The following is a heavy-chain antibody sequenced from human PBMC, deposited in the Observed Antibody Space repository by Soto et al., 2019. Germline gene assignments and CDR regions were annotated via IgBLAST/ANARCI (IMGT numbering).Heavy chain of an antibody. CDR3: ARTANGWFSAFDI. CDR1: GFTFSSYA. Sequence: EVQLLESGGGLVQPGGSLRLSCAASGFTFSSYAMSWVRQAPGKGLEWVSAISGSGGTTYYADSVKGRFTFSRDNSKYALYLQMKRLRAADTAVYYCARTANGWFSAFDIWGQGTVVTVSS. J-gene: IGHJ3*02. CDR2: ISGSGGTT. V-gene: IGHV3-23*01. D-gene: IGHD6-19*01.